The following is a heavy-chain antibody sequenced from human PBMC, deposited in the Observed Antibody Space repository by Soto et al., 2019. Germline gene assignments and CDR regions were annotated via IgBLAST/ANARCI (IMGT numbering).Heavy chain of an antibody. J-gene: IGHJ4*02. V-gene: IGHV4-34*01. CDR2: INHSESS. CDR1: GGSFRGYI. D-gene: IGHD1-26*01. Sequence: SDTLSLTCAVSGGSFRGYIWTWIRQTPGKGLQWIGQINHSESSIYNPSLKNRVTISTMSNNKFSLELSSVTAADTAVYYCTRGLFSGSSYSGSWYYFDSWGQGTMVTVS. CDR3: TRGLFSGSSYSGSWYYFDS.